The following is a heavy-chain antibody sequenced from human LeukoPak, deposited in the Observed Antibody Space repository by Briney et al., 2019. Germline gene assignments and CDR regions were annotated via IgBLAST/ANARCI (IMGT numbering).Heavy chain of an antibody. D-gene: IGHD3-22*01. V-gene: IGHV1-69*05. CDR1: GGTFSSYA. J-gene: IGHJ5*02. CDR3: ARALGYYYDSSGYRGNWFDP. CDR2: IIPIFGTA. Sequence: GASVKVSCKASGGTFSSYAISWVRQAPGQGLEWMGGIIPIFGTANYAQKFQGRVTITTDESTSTAYMELSSLRSEDTAVYYCARALGYYYDSSGYRGNWFDPWGQGTLVTVYS.